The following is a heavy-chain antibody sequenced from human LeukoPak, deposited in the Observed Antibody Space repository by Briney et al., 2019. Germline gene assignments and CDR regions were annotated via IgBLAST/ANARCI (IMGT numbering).Heavy chain of an antibody. CDR1: GGSISSGSYY. CDR2: IYTSGST. CDR3: ARLRTGDGAFDI. Sequence: SQTLSLTCTVSGGSISSGSYYWSWIRQPAGKGLEWIGRIYTSGSTNYSPSLKSRVTISVDTSKNQFSLKLSSVTAADTAVYYCARLRTGDGAFDIWGQGTMVTVSS. V-gene: IGHV4-61*02. J-gene: IGHJ3*02. D-gene: IGHD7-27*01.